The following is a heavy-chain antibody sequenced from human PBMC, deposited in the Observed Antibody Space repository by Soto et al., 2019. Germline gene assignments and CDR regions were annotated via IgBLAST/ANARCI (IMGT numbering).Heavy chain of an antibody. D-gene: IGHD3-3*01. CDR1: GFSFSNYN. J-gene: IGHJ4*02. Sequence: QPGGSLRLSCVGSGFSFSNYNMNWVRQAPGKGLEWVSYITDSSDTVHYADSVRGRFTISRDNAESSLYLQMNSLRDEDTAVYFCARDFGHGYYLDYWGRGTLVTAS. CDR3: ARDFGHGYYLDY. CDR2: ITDSSDTV. V-gene: IGHV3-48*02.